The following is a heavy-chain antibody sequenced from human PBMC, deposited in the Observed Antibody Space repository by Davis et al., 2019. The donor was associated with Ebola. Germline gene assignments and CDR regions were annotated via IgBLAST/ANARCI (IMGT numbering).Heavy chain of an antibody. J-gene: IGHJ6*02. CDR3: ARDFRIFTVTLAYYYSYVMHV. CDR2: ISAYNGNT. D-gene: IGHD4-11*01. Sequence: AASVKVSCKASGYTFTSYGISWARQAPGQGLEWRGWISAYNGNTKYAQKLKGRVTMTTDTSTSTAYMELKSLRSDDTAVYYCARDFRIFTVTLAYYYSYVMHVWGQGTTVTVSS. V-gene: IGHV1-18*01. CDR1: GYTFTSYG.